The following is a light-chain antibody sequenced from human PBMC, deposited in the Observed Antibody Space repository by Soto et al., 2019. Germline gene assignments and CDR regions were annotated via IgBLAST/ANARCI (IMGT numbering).Light chain of an antibody. CDR3: QDYFQWPPGM. V-gene: IGKV3-15*01. CDR2: DAY. Sequence: IVVTQSPATLSSSPGERVTLTCRASQFVSTRLAWYQQRPGQVPSLLIYDAYTRALGISARFSGSGSGTEFTLTIISLQSEDFALYYYQDYFQWPPGMFGPGTKVDIK. CDR1: QFVSTR. J-gene: IGKJ1*01.